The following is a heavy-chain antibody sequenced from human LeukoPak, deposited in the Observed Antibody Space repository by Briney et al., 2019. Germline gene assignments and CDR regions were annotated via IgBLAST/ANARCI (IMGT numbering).Heavy chain of an antibody. CDR3: ARSFSYDSSGYTFDY. J-gene: IGHJ4*02. V-gene: IGHV3-66*02. Sequence: PGGSLRLSCAASGFTVSSNYMSWVRQAPGKGLEWVSVIYSGGSTYYADSVKGRFTISRDDSKNTLYLQMNSLRAGDTAVYYCARSFSYDSSGYTFDYCGQGTLVTVSS. CDR2: IYSGGST. D-gene: IGHD3-22*01. CDR1: GFTVSSNY.